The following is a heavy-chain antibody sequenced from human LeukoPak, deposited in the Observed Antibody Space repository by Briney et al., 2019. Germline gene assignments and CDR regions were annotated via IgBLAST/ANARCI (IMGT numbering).Heavy chain of an antibody. D-gene: IGHD1-1*01. V-gene: IGHV3-48*03. Sequence: PGGSLRLSCAASGFTFSSYEMNWVRQAPGKGLEWVSYIDSGRGSSTNYADSVKGRFTISRDNTKNSLYLQMNSLRAEDTAVYYCARGGNGGWYAFDIWGQGTMVTVSS. CDR3: ARGGNGGWYAFDI. CDR1: GFTFSSYE. J-gene: IGHJ3*02. CDR2: IDSGRGSST.